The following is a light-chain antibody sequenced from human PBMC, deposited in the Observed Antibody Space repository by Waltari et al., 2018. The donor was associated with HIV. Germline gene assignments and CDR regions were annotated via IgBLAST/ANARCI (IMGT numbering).Light chain of an antibody. V-gene: IGLV2-8*01. Sequence: QSALTQPPSASGSLGQSATISCTGSSSDVGRYDYVSWYQQHPGKAPKLLIFEVNKRASGVPDRFSGSKSGNTASLTVSGLQAEDEAEYSCSSYAGINPVIFGGGTTLTVL. J-gene: IGLJ2*01. CDR1: SSDVGRYDY. CDR3: SSYAGINPVI. CDR2: EVN.